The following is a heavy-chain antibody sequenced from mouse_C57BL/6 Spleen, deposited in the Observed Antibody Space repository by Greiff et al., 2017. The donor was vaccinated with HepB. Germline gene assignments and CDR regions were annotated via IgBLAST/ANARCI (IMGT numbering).Heavy chain of an antibody. CDR3: ASDYYGSSSFAY. D-gene: IGHD1-1*01. J-gene: IGHJ3*01. Sequence: EVKLVESVAELVRPGASVKLSCTASGFNIKNTYMHWVKQRPEQGLEWIGRIDPANGNTKYAPKFQGKATITADTSSNTAYLQLSSLTSEDTAIYYCASDYYGSSSFAYWGQGTLVTVSA. CDR2: IDPANGNT. V-gene: IGHV14-3*01. CDR1: GFNIKNTY.